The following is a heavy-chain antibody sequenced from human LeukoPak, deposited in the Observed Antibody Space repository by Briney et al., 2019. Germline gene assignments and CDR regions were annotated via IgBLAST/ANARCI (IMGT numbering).Heavy chain of an antibody. D-gene: IGHD3-10*01. CDR1: GFTFSSRDW. J-gene: IGHJ6*03. CDR2: IKQDESET. Sequence: GGSLRLSCVASGFTFSSRDWMTWVRQSPGKGPEWVANIKQDESETYTVDSVKGRFTISRDNAKNSVYLHMNSLRAEDTALYYCARLSAYYYGSFFYYYMDVWGKGTTVTVSS. V-gene: IGHV3-7*01. CDR3: ARLSAYYYGSFFYYYMDV.